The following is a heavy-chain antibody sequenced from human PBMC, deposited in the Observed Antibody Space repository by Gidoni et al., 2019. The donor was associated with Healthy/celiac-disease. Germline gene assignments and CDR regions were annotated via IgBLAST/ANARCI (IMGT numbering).Heavy chain of an antibody. CDR1: GYSFTGYS. D-gene: IGHD3-3*01. CDR2: INSNRVGT. J-gene: IGHJ4*02. Sequence: QVQLVQSVAEVTKPGASVKFSCKASGYSFTGYSMHWFRQARGNGFEWMGWINSNRVGTNYAQKFKGRVTRTRAASIRTADMELSRLRSDDTAVYYFARADLLRFWECLPHTKFDYWGQGTLVTVSS. V-gene: IGHV1-2*02. CDR3: ARADLLRFWECLPHTKFDY.